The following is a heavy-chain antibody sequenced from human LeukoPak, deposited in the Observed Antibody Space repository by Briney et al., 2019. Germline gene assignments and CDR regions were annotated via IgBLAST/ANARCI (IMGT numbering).Heavy chain of an antibody. CDR1: GCTFTSYD. CDR3: ARSSGYDAFDI. V-gene: IGHV1-8*01. Sequence: ASVKVSCKASGCTFTSYDIYWVRQAPGQGLEWMGWMNPNSGNTGYAQKFQGRVTMTRNTSISTAYMELSSLRSEDTAVYYCARSSGYDAFDIWGQGTMVTVSS. D-gene: IGHD3-22*01. CDR2: MNPNSGNT. J-gene: IGHJ3*02.